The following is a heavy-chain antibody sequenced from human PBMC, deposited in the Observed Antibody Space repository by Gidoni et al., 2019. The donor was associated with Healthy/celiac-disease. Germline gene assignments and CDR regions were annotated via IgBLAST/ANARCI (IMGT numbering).Heavy chain of an antibody. J-gene: IGHJ3*02. CDR3: ASLSREVPNAFDI. Sequence: EVQLVESGGGLVQPGGSLRLSCAASGFTVSSNYMSWVRQAPGKGLEWVSVIYSGGSTYYADSVKGRFTISRHNSKNTLYLQMNSLRAEDTAVYYCASLSREVPNAFDIWGQGTMVTVSS. V-gene: IGHV3-53*04. CDR1: GFTVSSNY. CDR2: IYSGGST. D-gene: IGHD1-26*01.